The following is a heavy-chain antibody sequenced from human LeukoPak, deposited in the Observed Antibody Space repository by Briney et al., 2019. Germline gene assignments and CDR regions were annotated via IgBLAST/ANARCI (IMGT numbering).Heavy chain of an antibody. CDR1: GGSISSSSYY. CDR3: ARVDYGGNSADI. D-gene: IGHD4-23*01. J-gene: IGHJ3*02. Sequence: SETLSLTCTVSGGSISSSSYYWGWIRQPPGKGLEWIGYIYYSGSTNYNPSLKSRVTISVDTSKNQFSLKLSSVTAADTAVYYCARVDYGGNSADIWGQGTMVTVSS. CDR2: IYYSGST. V-gene: IGHV4-61*05.